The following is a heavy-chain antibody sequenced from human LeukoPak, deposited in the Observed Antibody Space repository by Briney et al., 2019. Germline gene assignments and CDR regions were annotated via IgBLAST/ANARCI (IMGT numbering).Heavy chain of an antibody. Sequence: SVKVSCKASGGTFSSYAMSWVRQAPGQGLEWMGGIIPIFGTANYAQRFQGRVTITADESTSTAYMELSSLRSEDTAVYYCATYCSGGSCSQKYYFDYWGQGTLVTVSS. J-gene: IGHJ4*02. CDR3: ATYCSGGSCSQKYYFDY. CDR2: IIPIFGTA. V-gene: IGHV1-69*13. CDR1: GGTFSSYA. D-gene: IGHD2-15*01.